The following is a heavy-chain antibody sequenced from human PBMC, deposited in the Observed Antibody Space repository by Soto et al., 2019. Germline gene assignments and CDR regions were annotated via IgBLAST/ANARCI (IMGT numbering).Heavy chain of an antibody. Sequence: GGSLRLSCAASGFTFSSYGMHWVRQAPGKGLEWVAVISYDGSNKYYADSVKGRFTISRDNSKNTLYLQMNSLRAEDTAVYYCAKDHSYGYYYYGMDVWGQGTTVTVSS. CDR1: GFTFSSYG. J-gene: IGHJ6*02. CDR2: ISYDGSNK. V-gene: IGHV3-30*18. D-gene: IGHD5-18*01. CDR3: AKDHSYGYYYYGMDV.